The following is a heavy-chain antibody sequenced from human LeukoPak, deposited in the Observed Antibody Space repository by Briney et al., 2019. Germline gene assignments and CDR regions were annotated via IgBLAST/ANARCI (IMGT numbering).Heavy chain of an antibody. CDR1: GFTFSSYA. V-gene: IGHV3-23*01. CDR3: AKIVGAAFAPTDY. Sequence: GGSLRLSCAASGFTFSSYAMSWVRQAPGKGLEWVSAISGSGGSTYYADSVKGRFTISRDNSKNTLYLQMNSLRAEDTAVYYCAKIVGAAFAPTDYWGQETLVTVSS. D-gene: IGHD1-26*01. J-gene: IGHJ4*02. CDR2: ISGSGGST.